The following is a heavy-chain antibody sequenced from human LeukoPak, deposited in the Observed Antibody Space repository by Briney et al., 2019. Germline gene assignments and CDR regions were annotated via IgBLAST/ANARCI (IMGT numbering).Heavy chain of an antibody. CDR1: GFTFSSYA. CDR2: IGGSDGTT. Sequence: GGSLRLSCAASGFTFSSYAMSWVRQAPGKGLEWVSVIGGSDGTTYYADSVQGRFTISRDNSKNTLYLQMNSLRAEDTAVYYCAKDPPSGNRYFDYWGQGALDTVSS. J-gene: IGHJ4*02. CDR3: AKDPPSGNRYFDY. D-gene: IGHD4-23*01. V-gene: IGHV3-23*01.